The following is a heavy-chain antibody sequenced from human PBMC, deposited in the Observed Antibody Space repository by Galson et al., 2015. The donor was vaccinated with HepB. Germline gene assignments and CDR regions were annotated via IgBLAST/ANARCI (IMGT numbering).Heavy chain of an antibody. CDR2: ISYDGSNK. Sequence: SLRLSCAASGFTFSSYAMHWVRQAPGKGLEWVAVISYDGSNKYYADSVKGRFTISRDNSKNTLYLQVNSLRAEDTAVYYCARGDQWLGYGSLDYWGQGTLVTVSS. D-gene: IGHD6-19*01. CDR3: ARGDQWLGYGSLDY. CDR1: GFTFSSYA. V-gene: IGHV3-30-3*01. J-gene: IGHJ4*02.